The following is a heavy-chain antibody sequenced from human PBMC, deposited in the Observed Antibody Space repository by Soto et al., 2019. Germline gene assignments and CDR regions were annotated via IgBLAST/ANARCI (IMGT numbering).Heavy chain of an antibody. D-gene: IGHD5-12*01. V-gene: IGHV4-34*01. CDR2: INNSGSN. CDR1: GGSFSGYY. CDR3: ARGGQGGATKSHFDY. J-gene: IGHJ4*02. Sequence: QVQLQQWGAGLLKPSETLSLTCAVYGGSFSGYYWCWLRQPPGKGLEWIVEINNSGSNNYNPSLKIRVTISVDTSKNQFSLKLSSVTAADTAVYYCARGGQGGATKSHFDYWGQGTLVTVSS.